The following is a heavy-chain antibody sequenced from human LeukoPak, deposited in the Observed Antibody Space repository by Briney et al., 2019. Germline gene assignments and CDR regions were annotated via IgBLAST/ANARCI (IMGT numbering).Heavy chain of an antibody. Sequence: PGGSLRLSCVASGFTFSSYWMHWVRQGPGKGLVWVSRIKNDGSSTSYADSEKGRFTISRDNAKNTLYLQMNSLRAEDTAVYYCTKSDWFDPWGQGTLVTVSS. V-gene: IGHV3-74*01. J-gene: IGHJ5*02. CDR1: GFTFSSYW. CDR2: IKNDGSST. CDR3: TKSDWFDP.